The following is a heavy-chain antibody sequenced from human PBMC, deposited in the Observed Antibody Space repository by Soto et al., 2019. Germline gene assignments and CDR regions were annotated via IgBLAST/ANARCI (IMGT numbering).Heavy chain of an antibody. D-gene: IGHD6-13*01. Sequence: QVQLQQWGAGLLKPSETLSLTCTVYGGSFSGYYWSWIRQPPGKGLEWIGEINHKGSTNYNPSLKRRVTIAVDTSRNQCSLKLSSVTAADTAVYYCAGGVMRIKSGSYWFDSWGQGTIVTFSS. CDR3: AGGVMRIKSGSYWFDS. V-gene: IGHV4-34*01. CDR2: INHKGST. CDR1: GGSFSGYY. J-gene: IGHJ5*01.